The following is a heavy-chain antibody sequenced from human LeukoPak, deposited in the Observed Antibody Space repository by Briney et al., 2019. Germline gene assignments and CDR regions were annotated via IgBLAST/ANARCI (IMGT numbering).Heavy chain of an antibody. CDR1: GGTFSSYA. Sequence: SVKVSFKASGGTFSSYAISWVRQAPGQGLEWMGGIIPIFGTANYAQKFQGRVRITADESTSKAYMKLISLRSEDTAVYYCARTPRYCSSPSCIRGRWSWFDPWGQGTLVTVSS. D-gene: IGHD2-2*01. V-gene: IGHV1-69*01. CDR2: IIPIFGTA. CDR3: ARTPRYCSSPSCIRGRWSWFDP. J-gene: IGHJ5*02.